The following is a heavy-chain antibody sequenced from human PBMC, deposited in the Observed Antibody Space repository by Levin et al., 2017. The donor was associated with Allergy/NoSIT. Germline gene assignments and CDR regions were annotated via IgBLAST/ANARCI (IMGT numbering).Heavy chain of an antibody. D-gene: IGHD3-16*01. J-gene: IGHJ4*02. CDR1: GFTFKDYA. CDR2: IRSEGGYK. Sequence: GGSLRLSCAASGFTFKDYAMSWVRQAPGKGLEWVAGIRSEGGYKPYGDSVKGRFTISRDNSWNTVYLVMRGLRADDTAIYYCAKDNGSGMRDFSWGIFDSWGRGTLVTVSS. V-gene: IGHV3-23*01. CDR3: AKDNGSGMRDFSWGIFDS.